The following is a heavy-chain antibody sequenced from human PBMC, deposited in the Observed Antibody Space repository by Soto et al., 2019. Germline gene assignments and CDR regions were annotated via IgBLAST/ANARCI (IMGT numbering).Heavy chain of an antibody. CDR3: ARETRVAATLSFDY. J-gene: IGHJ4*02. Sequence: GGSLRLSCAASGFTFSSYSMNWVRQAPGKGLEWVSSISSSSSYIYYADSVKGRFTISRDNAKNSLYLQMNSLRAEDTAVYYCARETRVAATLSFDYWGQGTLVTVSS. V-gene: IGHV3-21*01. D-gene: IGHD2-15*01. CDR1: GFTFSSYS. CDR2: ISSSSSYI.